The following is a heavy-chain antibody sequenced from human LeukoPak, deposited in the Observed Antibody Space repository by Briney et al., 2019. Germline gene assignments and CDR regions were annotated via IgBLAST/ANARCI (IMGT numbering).Heavy chain of an antibody. CDR3: ARFSGLGSNWGRDY. J-gene: IGHJ4*02. D-gene: IGHD7-27*01. Sequence: PGGSLRLSCAASGFSFSNYWMCWVRQIPGKGLEWVANIKQDGSQTQYVDYVKGRFTISRDNSKNSLFLQMNSLRAEGTAVYYCARFSGLGSNWGRDYWGQGTLVTVSS. V-gene: IGHV3-7*05. CDR1: GFSFSNYW. CDR2: IKQDGSQT.